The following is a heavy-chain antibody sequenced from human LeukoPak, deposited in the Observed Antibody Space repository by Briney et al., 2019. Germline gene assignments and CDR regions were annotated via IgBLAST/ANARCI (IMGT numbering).Heavy chain of an antibody. CDR3: ARGRGYRDYDRPLDY. Sequence: PGGSLRLSCAASGFIFRNYNMNWVRQAPGKGLEWVSVITSGGNTYYADSVKGRFTTSRDNSKNTLYVQMNSLRAEDTAIYYCARGRGYRDYDRPLDYWGQGTLVTVSS. J-gene: IGHJ4*02. CDR2: ITSGGNT. CDR1: GFIFRNYN. V-gene: IGHV3-53*01. D-gene: IGHD5-12*01.